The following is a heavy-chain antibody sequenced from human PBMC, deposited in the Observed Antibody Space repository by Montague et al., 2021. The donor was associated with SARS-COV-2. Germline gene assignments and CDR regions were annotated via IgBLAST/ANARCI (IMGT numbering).Heavy chain of an antibody. D-gene: IGHD3-10*01. J-gene: IGHJ4*02. CDR2: ISWHSGSI. CDR3: AKEDGSGSYYWGVFDY. V-gene: IGHV3-9*01. CDR1: GFTFDDYA. Sequence: SLRLSCAASGFTFDDYAMHWVRQAPGKSLEWVSGISWHSGSIGYADSAKGRFTISRDNAKNSLYLQMNSLRAEDTALYYCAKEDGSGSYYWGVFDYWGQGTLVTVSS.